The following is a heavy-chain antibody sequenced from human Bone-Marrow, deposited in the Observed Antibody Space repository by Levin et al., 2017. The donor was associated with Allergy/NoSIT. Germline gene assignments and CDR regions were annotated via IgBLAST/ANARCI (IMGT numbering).Heavy chain of an antibody. CDR1: GFDVSANY. D-gene: IGHD5-18*01. J-gene: IGHJ4*01. V-gene: IGHV3-66*01. CDR2: LYRGGGA. CDR3: ASPRPSGGYLGDY. Sequence: GGSLRLSCVASGFDVSANYVTWVRQAPGKGLEWVSVLYRGGGASYYADSVKGRFTISRDNSKNTVYLQMNSLRPEDTAVYYCASPRPSGGYLGDYWGRGTLVTVSS.